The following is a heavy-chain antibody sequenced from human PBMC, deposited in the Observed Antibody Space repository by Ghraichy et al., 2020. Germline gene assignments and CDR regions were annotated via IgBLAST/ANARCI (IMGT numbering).Heavy chain of an antibody. V-gene: IGHV1-18*04. D-gene: IGHD6-13*01. CDR2: ISAYNGNT. Sequence: VKVSCKASGYTFTSYGISWVRQAPGQGLEWMGWISAYNGNTNYAQKLQGRVTMTTDTSTSTAYMELRSLRSDDTAVYYCARVESRSWYGKFDYWGQGTLVTVSS. CDR1: GYTFTSYG. CDR3: ARVESRSWYGKFDY. J-gene: IGHJ4*02.